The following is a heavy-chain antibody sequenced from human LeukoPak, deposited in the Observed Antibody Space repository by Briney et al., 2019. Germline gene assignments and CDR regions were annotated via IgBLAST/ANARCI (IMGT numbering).Heavy chain of an antibody. CDR1: GFTFSSYS. J-gene: IGHJ4*02. CDR2: ISSSSSYI. Sequence: GGSLRLSCAASGFTFSSYSMNWVRQAPGKWLEWVSSISSSSSYIYYADSVKGRFTISRDNAKNSLYLQMNSLRAEDTAVYYCARAGRYYDFWSGYFSGEDGGYFDYWGQGTLVTVSS. V-gene: IGHV3-21*04. D-gene: IGHD3-3*01. CDR3: ARAGRYYDFWSGYFSGEDGGYFDY.